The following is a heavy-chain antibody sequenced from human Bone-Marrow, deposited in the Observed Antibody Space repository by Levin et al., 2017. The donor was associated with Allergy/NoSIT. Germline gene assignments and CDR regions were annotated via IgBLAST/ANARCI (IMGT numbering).Heavy chain of an antibody. D-gene: IGHD2-15*01. Sequence: GGSLRLSCVASGFTFSDFYMSWIRQAPGRGLEWVAYISKDAYTIYYADSVRGRFTISRDNAKNSLYLQMSSLRGEDTAVYHCVRDGGLIDYWGRGALVTVSS. CDR1: GFTFSDFY. V-gene: IGHV3-11*01. CDR3: VRDGGLIDY. J-gene: IGHJ4*02. CDR2: ISKDAYTI.